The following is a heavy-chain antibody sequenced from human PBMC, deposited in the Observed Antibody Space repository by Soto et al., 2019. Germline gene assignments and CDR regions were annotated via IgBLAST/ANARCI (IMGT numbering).Heavy chain of an antibody. CDR3: ARGRYCSSTSCYLHYGMDV. D-gene: IGHD2-2*01. CDR2: INHSGST. CDR1: GGSFSGYY. Sequence: NPSETLSLTCAVYGGSFSGYYWSWIRQPPGKGLEWIGEINHSGSTNYNPSLKSRVTVSVDTSKNQFSLKPSSVTAADTAVYYCARGRYCSSTSCYLHYGMDVWGQGTTVTVSS. V-gene: IGHV4-34*01. J-gene: IGHJ6*02.